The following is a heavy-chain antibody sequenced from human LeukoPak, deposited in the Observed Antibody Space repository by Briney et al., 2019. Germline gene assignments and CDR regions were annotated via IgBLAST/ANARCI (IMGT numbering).Heavy chain of an antibody. V-gene: IGHV3-49*04. CDR3: TRDRTGSGSYSPFDY. CDR2: IRSKAYGGTT. J-gene: IGHJ4*02. D-gene: IGHD3-10*01. Sequence: GGSLRLSCTASGFTFGDYAMSWVRQAPGKGLEWVGFIRSKAYGGTTEYAASVKGRFTISRDDSKSIAYLQMNSLKTEDTAVYYCTRDRTGSGSYSPFDYWGQGTLVTVSS. CDR1: GFTFGDYA.